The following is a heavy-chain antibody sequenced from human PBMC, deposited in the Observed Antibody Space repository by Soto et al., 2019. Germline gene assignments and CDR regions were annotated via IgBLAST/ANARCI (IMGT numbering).Heavy chain of an antibody. J-gene: IGHJ4*02. CDR3: AKERFTTVVIISPDY. CDR2: ISGSGDGT. CDR1: GFTFSSYA. V-gene: IGHV3-23*01. D-gene: IGHD2-21*01. Sequence: PGGSLRLSCAASGFTFSSYAMSWVRQAPGKGLVWVSGISGSGDGTYYADSVKGRFTISRDNSKNTVYLQMNSLRAEDTAVYYCAKERFTTVVIISPDYWGQGTLVTVPS.